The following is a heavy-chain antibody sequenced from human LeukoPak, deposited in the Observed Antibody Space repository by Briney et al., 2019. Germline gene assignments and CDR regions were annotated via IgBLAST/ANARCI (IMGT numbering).Heavy chain of an antibody. CDR3: AGGLSIAAPLSLAFDT. D-gene: IGHD6-6*01. J-gene: IGHJ3*02. V-gene: IGHV1-69*04. CDR1: GGTFSSYA. CDR2: IIPILGIA. Sequence: ASVKVSCKASGGTFSSYAISWVRQAPGQGLEWMGRIIPILGIANYAQKFQGRVTITADKSTSTAYMELSSLRSEDTAVYYCAGGLSIAAPLSLAFDTWGQGTMVTVSS.